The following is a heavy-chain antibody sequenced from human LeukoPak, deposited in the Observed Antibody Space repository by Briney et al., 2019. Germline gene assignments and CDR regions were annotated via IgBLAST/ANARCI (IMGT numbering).Heavy chain of an antibody. V-gene: IGHV4-39*01. Sequence: SETLSLTCSVSGGSISSSSYYWGWIRQPPGKGLEWIGSFYYSGNTYYNPSLKSRVTIPVDTSKNEFSLNLRSVTAAETSVYYCARTAGIAVAGSRQYFDYWGQGMLVTVSS. CDR1: GGSISSSSYY. CDR2: FYYSGNT. D-gene: IGHD6-19*01. J-gene: IGHJ4*02. CDR3: ARTAGIAVAGSRQYFDY.